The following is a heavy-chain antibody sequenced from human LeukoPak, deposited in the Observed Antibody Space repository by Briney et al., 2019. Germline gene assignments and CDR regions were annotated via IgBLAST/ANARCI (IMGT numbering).Heavy chain of an antibody. V-gene: IGHV3-30*18. J-gene: IGHJ4*02. Sequence: GGSLRLSCAASGFTFSSYGMHWVRQAPGKGLEWVAVISYDGSNKYYADSVKGRFTISRDNSKNTLYLQMNSLRAEDTAVYYCAKVPTRKQWLVPDYWGQGTLVTVSS. D-gene: IGHD6-19*01. CDR1: GFTFSSYG. CDR2: ISYDGSNK. CDR3: AKVPTRKQWLVPDY.